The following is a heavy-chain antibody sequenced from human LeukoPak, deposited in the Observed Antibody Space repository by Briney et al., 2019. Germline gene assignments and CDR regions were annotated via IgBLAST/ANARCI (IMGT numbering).Heavy chain of an antibody. CDR3: ARDGDGYNLGY. CDR2: LNPNSGGT. D-gene: IGHD5-24*01. J-gene: IGHJ4*02. V-gene: IGHV1-2*02. CDR1: GGTFSSYA. Sequence: ASVKVSCKASGGTFSSYAISWVRQAPGQGLEWMGWLNPNSGGTNYAQKFQGRVTMTRDTSISTAYMELTRLGSDDTAVHYCARDGDGYNLGYWGQGTLVTVSS.